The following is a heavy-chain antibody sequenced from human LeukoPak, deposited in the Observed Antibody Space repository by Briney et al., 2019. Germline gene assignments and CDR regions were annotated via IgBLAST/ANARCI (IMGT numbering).Heavy chain of an antibody. CDR1: GYSISSASY. Sequence: PSDTLSLTCAVSGYSISSASYWGWIRQPPGKGLEWIGSISPSGNTYYNPSLKSRISISLDTSKNKFSLKLPSMTAADTDFYYCARRAYSDLYFDYWGQGTLVTVSS. J-gene: IGHJ4*02. V-gene: IGHV4-38-2*01. CDR3: ARRAYSDLYFDY. CDR2: ISPSGNT. D-gene: IGHD4-11*01.